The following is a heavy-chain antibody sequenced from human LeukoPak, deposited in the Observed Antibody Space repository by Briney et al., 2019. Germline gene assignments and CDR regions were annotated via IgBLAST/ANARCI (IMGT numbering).Heavy chain of an antibody. J-gene: IGHJ4*02. CDR3: AGGGGRGYSYVTFDY. Sequence: MPSETLSLTCTVSGGSISSYYWSWIRQPPGKGLEWIGYIYYSGSTNYNPSLKSPVTISVDTSKNQFSLKLSSVTAADTAVYYWAGGGGRGYSYVTFDYWGQGTLVTVSS. D-gene: IGHD5-18*01. V-gene: IGHV4-59*08. CDR2: IYYSGST. CDR1: GGSISSYY.